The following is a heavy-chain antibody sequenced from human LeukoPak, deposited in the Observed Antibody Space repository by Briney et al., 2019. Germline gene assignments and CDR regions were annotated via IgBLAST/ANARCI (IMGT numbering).Heavy chain of an antibody. Sequence: ASVKVSCKASGYTFTGYYMHWVRQAPGQGLEWMGWINPNSGGTNYAQKFQGRVTMTRDTSISTAYMELSRLRSDDTAVYYCARDFSFYGSGSNNWFDPWGQGTLVTVSS. CDR1: GYTFTGYY. CDR2: INPNSGGT. CDR3: ARDFSFYGSGSNNWFDP. J-gene: IGHJ5*02. D-gene: IGHD3-10*01. V-gene: IGHV1-2*02.